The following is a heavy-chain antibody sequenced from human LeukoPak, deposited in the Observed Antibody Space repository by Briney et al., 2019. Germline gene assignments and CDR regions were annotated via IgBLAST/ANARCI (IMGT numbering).Heavy chain of an antibody. Sequence: PGGSLRLSCAASGFTFSKDWMHWVRQAPGKGLEWVANIKQDGSEKYYVDSVKGRFTISRDNAKNSLYLQMNSLRAEDTAVYYCAMIGWDDYGDYNDAFDIWGQGTMVTVSS. CDR2: IKQDGSEK. CDR1: GFTFSKDW. CDR3: AMIGWDDYGDYNDAFDI. D-gene: IGHD4-17*01. V-gene: IGHV3-7*01. J-gene: IGHJ3*02.